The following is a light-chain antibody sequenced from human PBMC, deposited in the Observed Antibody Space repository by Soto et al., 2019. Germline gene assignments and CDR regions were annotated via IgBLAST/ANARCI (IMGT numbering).Light chain of an antibody. Sequence: DIQMTQSPSSLSASVGDRVTITCRASQSISSYLNWYQQKPGKAPKLLIYAASSLQSGVPSRFSGSASGTEFTLTISSLQPEDFATYYCQQSYSTPLTFGGGTKVEIK. J-gene: IGKJ4*01. V-gene: IGKV1-39*01. CDR1: QSISSY. CDR2: AAS. CDR3: QQSYSTPLT.